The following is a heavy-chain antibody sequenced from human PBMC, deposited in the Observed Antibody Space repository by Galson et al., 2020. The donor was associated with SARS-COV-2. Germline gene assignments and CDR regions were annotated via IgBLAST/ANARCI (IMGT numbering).Heavy chain of an antibody. CDR1: GGSMNGYF. J-gene: IGHJ5*02. D-gene: IGHD3-22*01. Sequence: ETSETLSLTCTVSGGSMNGYFWSWVRQPPGKGLEWIGYIDYSGYAKYSPSLQSRTTISVDTSNSHFSLKLRSVTAADTAVYFCARIQARNYDSTGYYAPYQFLDTWGQGILVTVSS. CDR2: IDYSGYA. V-gene: IGHV4-59*01. CDR3: ARIQARNYDSTGYYAPYQFLDT.